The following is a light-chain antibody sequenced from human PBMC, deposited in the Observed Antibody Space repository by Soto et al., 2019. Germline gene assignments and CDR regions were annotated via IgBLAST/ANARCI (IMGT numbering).Light chain of an antibody. CDR2: DAY. CDR3: QQRHMWPIT. CDR1: QSFRVL. Sequence: ELVVLRSPVTLCLSPGTRATLSSRASQSFRVLLAWYQQKPGQAPRLLIYDAYNRATGIPPRFSGSGSGTDFTLTISSLEPEDSAVYYCQQRHMWPITFGQGTRLEIK. J-gene: IGKJ5*01. V-gene: IGKV3-11*01.